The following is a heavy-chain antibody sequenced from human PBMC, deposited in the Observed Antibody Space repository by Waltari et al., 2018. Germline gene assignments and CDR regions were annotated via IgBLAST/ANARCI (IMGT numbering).Heavy chain of an antibody. CDR2: ISSSSSTI. D-gene: IGHD6-6*01. CDR3: AREPYSSSSVYYFDY. V-gene: IGHV3-48*04. J-gene: IGHJ4*02. CDR1: GFTFSSYS. Sequence: EVPLVESGGGLVQPGGSLSLSCAASGFTFSSYSMNWVRQAPGKGLEWGSYISSSSSTIYYADSVKGRFTISRDNAKNSLYLQMNSLRAEDTAVYYCAREPYSSSSVYYFDYWGQGTLVTVSS.